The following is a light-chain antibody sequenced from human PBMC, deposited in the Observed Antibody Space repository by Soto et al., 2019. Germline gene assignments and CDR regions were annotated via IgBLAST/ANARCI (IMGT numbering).Light chain of an antibody. CDR1: QTISSW. V-gene: IGKV1-5*01. CDR3: LQHYSYSWT. Sequence: DVQMTQSPSTLSGSVGDRVTITCRASQTISSWLAWYQQKPGKAPKRLIYAASSLQSGVPSRFSGSGSGTEFTLTISSLQPEDFATYYCLQHYSYSWTFGQGTKVDI. CDR2: AAS. J-gene: IGKJ1*01.